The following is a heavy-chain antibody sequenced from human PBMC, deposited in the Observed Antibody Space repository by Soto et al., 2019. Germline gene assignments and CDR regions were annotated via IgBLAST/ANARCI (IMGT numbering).Heavy chain of an antibody. D-gene: IGHD6-13*01. CDR3: AKTLLSTSWYGLHDY. CDR2: ISGSGGTT. V-gene: IGHV3-23*01. J-gene: IGHJ4*02. Sequence: GGSLRLSCAASEFTFSNYAMSWVRQAPSKGLEWVSSISGSGGTTYYADSAKGRFTISRDNSRNTLHLQMNSLRVEDTAVYYCAKTLLSTSWYGLHDYVSQGTLVTVSS. CDR1: EFTFSNYA.